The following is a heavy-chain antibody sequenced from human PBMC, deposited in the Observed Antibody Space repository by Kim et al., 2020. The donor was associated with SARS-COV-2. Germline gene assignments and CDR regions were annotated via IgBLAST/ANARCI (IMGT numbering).Heavy chain of an antibody. V-gene: IGHV4-34*01. CDR2: INHSGST. Sequence: SETLSLTCAVYGGSFSGYYWSWIRQPPGKGLEWIGEINHSGSTNYNPSLKSRVTISVDTSKNQFSLKLSSVTAADTAVYYCASGRGVLAAAGTGAYYYYGMDVWGQGTTVTVSS. CDR1: GGSFSGYY. J-gene: IGHJ6*02. CDR3: ASGRGVLAAAGTGAYYYYGMDV. D-gene: IGHD6-13*01.